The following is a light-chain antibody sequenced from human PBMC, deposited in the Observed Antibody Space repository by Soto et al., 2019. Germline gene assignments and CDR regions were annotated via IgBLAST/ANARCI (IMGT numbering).Light chain of an antibody. CDR3: QQYNNWPPIT. V-gene: IGKV3-15*01. Sequence: EIVMTQSPATLSVSPGERATLSCRASQSVSGNLAWYQQKPGQAPRLLIYGASTRTTGIPARFSGRGSGTDFTLTISSLQSQDFAVYYCQQYNNWPPITFGQGTRLEIK. CDR2: GAS. J-gene: IGKJ5*01. CDR1: QSVSGN.